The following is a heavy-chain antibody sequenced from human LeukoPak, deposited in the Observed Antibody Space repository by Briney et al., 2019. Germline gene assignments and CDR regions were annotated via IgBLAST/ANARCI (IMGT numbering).Heavy chain of an antibody. CDR2: TYYSGST. V-gene: IGHV4-59*08. Sequence: SETLSLTCTVSGGSISSYYWSWIRQPPGKGLEWIGFTYYSGSTNYNPSLKSRVTISVDTSKNQFSLKLSSVTAADTAVYYCARQGGGYNYGAYYYYGMDVWGQGTTVTVSS. CDR3: ARQGGGYNYGAYYYYGMDV. CDR1: GGSISSYY. D-gene: IGHD5-12*01. J-gene: IGHJ6*02.